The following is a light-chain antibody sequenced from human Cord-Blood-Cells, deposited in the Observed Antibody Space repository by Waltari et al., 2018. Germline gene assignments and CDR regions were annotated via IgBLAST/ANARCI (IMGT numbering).Light chain of an antibody. CDR1: SSDVGGYNY. Sequence: QSALTQPRSVSGSPGQSVTISCTGTSSDVGGYNYVSWYQQHPGKAPKLMNYDVSKRPEGVPDRFSGSKSGNTASLTISGLQAEDEDDYYCCSYAGSYVFGTGTKVTVL. CDR3: CSYAGSYV. V-gene: IGLV2-11*01. J-gene: IGLJ1*01. CDR2: DVS.